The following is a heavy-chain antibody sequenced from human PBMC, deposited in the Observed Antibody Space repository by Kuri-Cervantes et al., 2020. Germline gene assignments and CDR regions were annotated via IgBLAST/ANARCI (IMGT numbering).Heavy chain of an antibody. V-gene: IGHV1-18*01. Sequence: ASVKGSCKASGGTFSSYAISWVRQAPGQGLEWMGWINAYNGDTNYAQNLQGRVTMTTDTSTSTAYMELRSLRSDDTAVYYCARDLKAFTYVYWGQGTLVTVSS. D-gene: IGHD3-10*02. CDR1: GGTFSSYA. CDR3: ARDLKAFTYVY. CDR2: INAYNGDT. J-gene: IGHJ4*02.